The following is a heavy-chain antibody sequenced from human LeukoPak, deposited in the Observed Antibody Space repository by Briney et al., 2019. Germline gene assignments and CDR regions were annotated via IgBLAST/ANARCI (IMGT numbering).Heavy chain of an antibody. D-gene: IGHD6-13*01. Sequence: PGGSLRLSCAVSGFTLNNYAMSWVRQAPGKGLEWVARIRGSGGTTNYADSVKGRSTISRDNSQNTVYLQVNSLRAEDTAVYYCVKGLIAAGGNGFDHWGQGTLVTVSS. CDR1: GFTLNNYA. CDR3: VKGLIAAGGNGFDH. V-gene: IGHV3-23*01. CDR2: IRGSGGTT. J-gene: IGHJ4*02.